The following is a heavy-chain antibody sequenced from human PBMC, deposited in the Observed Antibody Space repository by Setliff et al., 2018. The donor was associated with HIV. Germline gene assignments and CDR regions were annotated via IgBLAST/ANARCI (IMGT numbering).Heavy chain of an antibody. CDR1: GGSISSHY. V-gene: IGHV4-59*11. CDR2: IYYNGGT. J-gene: IGHJ5*02. CDR3: ARVARMHPFDP. Sequence: SETLSLTCTVSGGSISSHYWSWIRQPPGKGLEWIGLIYYNGGTNYNSSLESRVTISVDRSKNQFSLKLTSVTAADTAVYYCARVARMHPFDPWGWGALVTVSS.